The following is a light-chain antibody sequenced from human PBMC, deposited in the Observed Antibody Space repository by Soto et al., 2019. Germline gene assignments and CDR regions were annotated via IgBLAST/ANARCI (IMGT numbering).Light chain of an antibody. J-gene: IGLJ3*02. Sequence: QSALTQPRSVSGSPGQSVTISCTGTSSDVGGYNYVSWYQQHPGKAPKLMIYEVSYRPSGVSDRFSGSRSGNTASLTISGLQAEDESDYYCSSYTSSTTWVFGGGTKLTVL. CDR2: EVS. CDR3: SSYTSSTTWV. V-gene: IGLV2-14*01. CDR1: SSDVGGYNY.